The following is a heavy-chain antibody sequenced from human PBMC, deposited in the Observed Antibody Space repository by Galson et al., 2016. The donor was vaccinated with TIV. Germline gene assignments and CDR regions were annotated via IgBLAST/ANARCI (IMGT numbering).Heavy chain of an antibody. V-gene: IGHV1-2*02. CDR2: INPQSGDT. CDR1: GYTFSGYY. CDR3: ARDLGDSDTLPFDY. D-gene: IGHD3-16*01. J-gene: IGHJ4*02. Sequence: SVKVSCKASGYTFSGYYIHWVRQAPGQRLEWMGWINPQSGDTNYAQKLQGRVTMTRDTSVATAYMELNRLTSDDTAVYYCARDLGDSDTLPFDYWGPGTLVTGSP.